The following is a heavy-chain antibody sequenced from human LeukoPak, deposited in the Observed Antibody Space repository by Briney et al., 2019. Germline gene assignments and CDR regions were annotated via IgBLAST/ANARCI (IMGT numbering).Heavy chain of an antibody. CDR3: ARSYGAFEGATYYYYGMDV. Sequence: ASVKVSCKASGYTFTNYGLSWVRQAPGQGLEWMGWISTNTGNPKSAQGFTERFVFSLDASVSTAYLQISSLKAADTAVYYCARSYGAFEGATYYYYGMDVWGQGTTVTVSS. CDR1: GYTFTNYG. J-gene: IGHJ6*02. V-gene: IGHV7-4-1*02. D-gene: IGHD3-10*01. CDR2: ISTNTGNP.